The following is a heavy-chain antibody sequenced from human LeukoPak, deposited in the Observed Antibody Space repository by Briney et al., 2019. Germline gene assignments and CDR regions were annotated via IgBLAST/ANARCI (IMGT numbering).Heavy chain of an antibody. V-gene: IGHV3-21*01. D-gene: IGHD6-6*01. CDR2: ISSSSSYI. J-gene: IGHJ6*03. Sequence: GGSLRLSCAASGFTFSSYSMNWVRQAPGKGLEWVSSISSSSSYIYYADSVKGRFTISRDNAKNSLYMQMNSLRAEDTAVYYCAKSRAARRYYYYYMDVWGKGTTVTVSS. CDR3: AKSRAARRYYYYYMDV. CDR1: GFTFSSYS.